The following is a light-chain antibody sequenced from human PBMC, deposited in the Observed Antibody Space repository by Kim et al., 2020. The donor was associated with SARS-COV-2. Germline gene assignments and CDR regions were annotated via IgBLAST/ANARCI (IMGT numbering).Light chain of an antibody. CDR3: QQYNNWPPMYT. Sequence: EIVMTQSPATLSVSPGVRATLSCRASQSVSSNLAWYQQKPGQAPRLLIYGASTRATGIPARFSGSGSGTEFTLTISSLQSEDFAVYYCQQYNNWPPMYTFGQGTKLEI. CDR2: GAS. J-gene: IGKJ2*01. CDR1: QSVSSN. V-gene: IGKV3-15*01.